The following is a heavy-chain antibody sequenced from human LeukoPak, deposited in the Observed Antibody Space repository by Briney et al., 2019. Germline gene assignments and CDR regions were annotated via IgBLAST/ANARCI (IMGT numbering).Heavy chain of an antibody. CDR2: ISSSGSTI. Sequence: GGSLRLSCAASGFIFSSHGMNWIRQAPGKGLEWVSYISSSGSTIYYADSVKGRFTISRDNAKNSLYLQMNSLRAEDTAVYYCARGYGDAYYFDYWGQGTLVTVSS. V-gene: IGHV3-48*04. J-gene: IGHJ4*02. CDR3: ARGYGDAYYFDY. CDR1: GFIFSSHG. D-gene: IGHD4-17*01.